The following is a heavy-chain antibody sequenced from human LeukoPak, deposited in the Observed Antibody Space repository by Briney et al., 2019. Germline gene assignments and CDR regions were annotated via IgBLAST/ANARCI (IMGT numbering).Heavy chain of an antibody. Sequence: KPSETLSLTCAVYGGSFSGYYWSRIRQPPGKGLEWIGEINHSGSTNYNPSLKSRVTISVDTSKNQFSLKLSSVTAADTAVYYCARGHKEDYYYYMDVWGKGTTVTVSS. CDR1: GGSFSGYY. CDR3: ARGHKEDYYYYMDV. CDR2: INHSGST. V-gene: IGHV4-34*01. J-gene: IGHJ6*03.